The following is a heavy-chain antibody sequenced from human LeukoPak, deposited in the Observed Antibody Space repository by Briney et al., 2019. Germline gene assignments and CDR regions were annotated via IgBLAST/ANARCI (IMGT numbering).Heavy chain of an antibody. CDR2: IRSSSTSI. V-gene: IGHV3-48*01. J-gene: IGHJ3*02. CDR1: GFTFINYS. CDR3: ARAKRNGFDI. Sequence: GSLRLSCEASGFTFINYSMDWVRQAPGKGLEWVSYIRSSSTSIYYADSVKGGFTISRDNAKNSLYLQMNSLRAEDTAVYYCARAKRNGFDIWGQGTMVTVSS.